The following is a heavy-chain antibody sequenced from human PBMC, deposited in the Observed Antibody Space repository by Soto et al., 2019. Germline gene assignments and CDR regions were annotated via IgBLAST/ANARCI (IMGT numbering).Heavy chain of an antibody. CDR2: IYNSGSP. D-gene: IGHD2-2*01. Sequence: SETLSLTCTVSGGSISSYHWTWIRQPPGKGLEWIGFIYNSGSPNYNPSLKSRVTISLDTSKNQFSLKLTSVTTADTAVYYCARQMGYCTTTSCHAGPLYYYMDVWGKGTTVTVSS. CDR3: ARQMGYCTTTSCHAGPLYYYMDV. J-gene: IGHJ6*03. V-gene: IGHV4-59*08. CDR1: GGSISSYH.